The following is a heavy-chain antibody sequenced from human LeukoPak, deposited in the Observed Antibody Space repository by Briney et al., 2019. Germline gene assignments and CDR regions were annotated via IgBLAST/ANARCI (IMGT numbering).Heavy chain of an antibody. CDR1: GGTFSSYA. J-gene: IGHJ4*02. CDR2: IIPIFGTA. CDR3: ASSGSSCSSTSCYSPFDY. D-gene: IGHD2-2*01. V-gene: IGHV1-69*13. Sequence: SVKVSFKASGGTFSSYAISWVRQAPGQGLEWMGGIIPIFGTANYAQKFQGRVTITADESTSTAYMELSSLRSEDTAVYYCASSGSSCSSTSCYSPFDYWGQGTLVTVSS.